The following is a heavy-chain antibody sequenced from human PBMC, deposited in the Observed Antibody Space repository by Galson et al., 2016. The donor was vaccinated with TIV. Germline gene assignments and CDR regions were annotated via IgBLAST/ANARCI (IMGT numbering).Heavy chain of an antibody. CDR2: IGPDGNDK. Sequence: SLRLSCAASGFTFSICGMHWVRHTPGTGLEWVTFIGPDGNDKSYGDSVKGRFTIPRDNSMSRIYLKMNDLRLGDTAIYYCARLGLNWFDPWGQGTQVTVSS. V-gene: IGHV3-30*02. CDR1: GFTFSICG. J-gene: IGHJ5*02. CDR3: ARLGLNWFDP. D-gene: IGHD3-16*01.